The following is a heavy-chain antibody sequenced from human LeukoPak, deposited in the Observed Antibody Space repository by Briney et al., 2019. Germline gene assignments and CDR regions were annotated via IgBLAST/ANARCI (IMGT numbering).Heavy chain of an antibody. Sequence: GGSLRLSCAASGFTFSSYWISWVRQAPGKGLEWVANIKQDGSEKYYVDSVRGRFTISRDNAKNSLYLQMNSLRAEDTAVYYCARIYPFGTLYFDHWGQGTLVTVSA. D-gene: IGHD3-10*01. CDR2: IKQDGSEK. V-gene: IGHV3-7*01. CDR1: GFTFSSYW. CDR3: ARIYPFGTLYFDH. J-gene: IGHJ4*02.